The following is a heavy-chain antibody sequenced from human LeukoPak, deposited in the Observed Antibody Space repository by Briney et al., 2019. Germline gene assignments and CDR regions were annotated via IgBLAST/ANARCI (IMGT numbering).Heavy chain of an antibody. Sequence: GGSLRLSCAASGFTFSSYWMHWVRQAPGKGLEWVAVISYDGSNKYYADSVKGRFTISRDNSKNTLYLQMNSLRAEDTAVYYCAKGGIAVAGPIGKFDPWGQGTLVTVSS. CDR3: AKGGIAVAGPIGKFDP. J-gene: IGHJ5*02. CDR2: ISYDGSNK. CDR1: GFTFSSYW. D-gene: IGHD6-19*01. V-gene: IGHV3-30*18.